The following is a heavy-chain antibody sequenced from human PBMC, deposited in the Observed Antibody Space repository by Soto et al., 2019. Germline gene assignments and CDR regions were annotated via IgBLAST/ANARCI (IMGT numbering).Heavy chain of an antibody. D-gene: IGHD1-26*01. CDR2: IHYSGST. CDR1: GGSISSYY. Sequence: PSETLSLTCTVSGGSISSYYWSWIRQPPGKGLEWIGYIHYSGSTNYNPSLKSRVTISVDTSKNQFSLKLSSVTAADTAVYYCARDVSEGGYWGQGTLVTVSS. CDR3: ARDVSEGGY. V-gene: IGHV4-59*01. J-gene: IGHJ4*02.